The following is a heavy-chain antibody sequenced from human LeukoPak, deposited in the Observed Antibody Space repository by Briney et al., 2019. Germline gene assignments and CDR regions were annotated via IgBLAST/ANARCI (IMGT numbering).Heavy chain of an antibody. Sequence: SETLSLTCTVSGGSISPYYWSWIRQPAGKGLEWTGYIYYSGSTYYNPSLKSRVTISVDTSKNQFSLKLSSVTAADTAIYYCARHYIAAGGGDAFDIWGQGTMVIVSS. V-gene: IGHV4-59*08. J-gene: IGHJ3*02. CDR3: ARHYIAAGGGDAFDI. D-gene: IGHD6-13*01. CDR2: IYYSGST. CDR1: GGSISPYY.